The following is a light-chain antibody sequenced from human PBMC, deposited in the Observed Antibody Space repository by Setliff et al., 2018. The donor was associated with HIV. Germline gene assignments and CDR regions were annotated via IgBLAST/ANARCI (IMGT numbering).Light chain of an antibody. CDR3: CSYAGSNIFVV. J-gene: IGLJ1*01. CDR1: TSDIGSYNR. Sequence: QSALTQPPSVSGSPGQSIIISCTGTTSDIGSYNRVSWYQQRPGTAPKLIIYEVNKRPSGVSNRFSGSKSGTTASLAISGLQADDEADYYCCSYAGSNIFVVFGTGTKVTVL. CDR2: EVN. V-gene: IGLV2-23*02.